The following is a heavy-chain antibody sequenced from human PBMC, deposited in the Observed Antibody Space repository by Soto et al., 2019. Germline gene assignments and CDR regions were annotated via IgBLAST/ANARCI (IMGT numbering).Heavy chain of an antibody. D-gene: IGHD1-1*01. CDR3: AAELTTGNDHYYSYAMDV. CDR2: IVVGSGNT. J-gene: IGHJ6*02. Sequence: GASVKVSCKASGFTFTSSAVQWVRQARGQRLEWIGWIVVGSGNTNYAQKFQERVTITRDMSTSTAYMELSSLRSEDTAVYYCAAELTTGNDHYYSYAMDVWGQGTTLTVSS. CDR1: GFTFTSSA. V-gene: IGHV1-58*01.